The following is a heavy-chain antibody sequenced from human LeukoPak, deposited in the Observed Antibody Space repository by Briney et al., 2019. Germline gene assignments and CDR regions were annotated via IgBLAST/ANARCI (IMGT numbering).Heavy chain of an antibody. D-gene: IGHD3-22*01. CDR1: GFTFSSYA. Sequence: GGSLRLSCAASGFTFSSYAMSWVRQAPGKGLEGVSAISGSGGSTYYADSVKGGFTISRDNSKNRLYMQMNRLREEERAVYYCAKDYYDSSGYYLTNDAFDIWGQGTMVTVSS. CDR3: AKDYYDSSGYYLTNDAFDI. CDR2: ISGSGGST. J-gene: IGHJ3*02. V-gene: IGHV3-23*01.